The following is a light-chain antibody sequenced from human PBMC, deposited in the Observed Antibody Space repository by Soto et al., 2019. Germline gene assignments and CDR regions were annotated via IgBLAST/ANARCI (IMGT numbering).Light chain of an antibody. CDR3: GSWGRSLTAYG. CDR2: DDN. J-gene: IGLJ1*01. Sequence: SVLTQPPSESAAPGQKVTISCSGSSSNIGGNSVSWYQQLPGPAPKLLIYDDNKRASGIPDRFSGSKSGTSAPLRITGFQTGDEVDYYCGSWGRSLTAYGFGTGITVTF. V-gene: IGLV1-51*01. CDR1: SSNIGGNS.